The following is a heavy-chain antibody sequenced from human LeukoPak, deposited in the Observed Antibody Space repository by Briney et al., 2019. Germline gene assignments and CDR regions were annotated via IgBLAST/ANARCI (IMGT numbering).Heavy chain of an antibody. CDR1: GGSISSYY. J-gene: IGHJ4*02. D-gene: IGHD3-22*01. Sequence: PSETLSLTCTVSGGSISSYYWSWIRQPPGKGLEWIGYIYYSGSTNYNPSLKSRVTISVDTSKNQFSLKLSSVTAADTAVYYCARQSSGYYYGSGPFDYLGQGTLVTVSS. V-gene: IGHV4-59*08. CDR3: ARQSSGYYYGSGPFDY. CDR2: IYYSGST.